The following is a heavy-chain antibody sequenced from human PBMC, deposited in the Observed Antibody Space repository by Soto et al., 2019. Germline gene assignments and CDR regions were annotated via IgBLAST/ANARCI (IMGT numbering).Heavy chain of an antibody. CDR2: IYHSGST. Sequence: QVQLQESGPGLVKPSGTLSLTCAVSGGSISSSNWWSWVRQPPGKGLEWIGEIYHSGSTNYNPSPKRRVTISVDKSKNQFSLKLSSVTAADTAVYYCARAAMGGSSWPFDYWGQGTLVTVSS. V-gene: IGHV4-4*02. J-gene: IGHJ4*02. CDR1: GGSISSSNW. D-gene: IGHD6-13*01. CDR3: ARAAMGGSSWPFDY.